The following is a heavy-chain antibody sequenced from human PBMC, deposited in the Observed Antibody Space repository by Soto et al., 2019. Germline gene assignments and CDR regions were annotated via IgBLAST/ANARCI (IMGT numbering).Heavy chain of an antibody. CDR3: AKDQYSYGPNYFDY. CDR1: GFTFSSYG. J-gene: IGHJ4*02. D-gene: IGHD5-18*01. CDR2: ISYEGSNK. V-gene: IGHV3-30*18. Sequence: QVQLVESGGGVVQPGRSLRLSCAASGFTFSSYGMHWVRQAPGKGLEWVAVISYEGSNKYYADSVKGRFTISRDNSKNTLYLQMNSLRAEDTALYYCAKDQYSYGPNYFDYWGQGTLVTVSS.